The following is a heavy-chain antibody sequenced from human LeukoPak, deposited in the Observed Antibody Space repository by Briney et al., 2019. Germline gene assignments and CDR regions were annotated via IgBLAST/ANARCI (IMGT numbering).Heavy chain of an antibody. CDR3: ARLDSSRLAY. CDR1: GGSFSGYY. J-gene: IGHJ4*02. D-gene: IGHD6-19*01. V-gene: IGHV4-34*01. CDR2: INHSGST. Sequence: SETLSLTCAVYGGSFSGYYWSWIRQPPGKGLEWIGEINHSGSTNYNPSLKSRVTISVDTSKNQFSLKLSSVTAADTAVYYCARLDSSRLAYWGQGTLVTVSS.